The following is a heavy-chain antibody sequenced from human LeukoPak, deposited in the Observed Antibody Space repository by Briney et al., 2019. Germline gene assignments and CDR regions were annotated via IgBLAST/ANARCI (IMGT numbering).Heavy chain of an antibody. D-gene: IGHD3-22*01. J-gene: IGHJ3*02. V-gene: IGHV1-18*01. CDR2: ISAYNGDT. Sequence: ASVKVSCKASGYTFTSYGISWVRQAPGQGLEWMGWISAYNGDTNYAQKLQSRVTMTTDTSTSTAYMELRSLRSDDTAVYYCARGGPAPHRITLIVVASSTDAFDIWGQGTTVTVSS. CDR1: GYTFTSYG. CDR3: ARGGPAPHRITLIVVASSTDAFDI.